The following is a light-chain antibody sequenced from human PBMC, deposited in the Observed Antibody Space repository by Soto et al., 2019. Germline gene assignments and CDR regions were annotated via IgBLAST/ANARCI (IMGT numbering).Light chain of an antibody. CDR3: CSYAGSYSWV. CDR2: DVS. Sequence: QSALTQPGSVSGSPGQSVTISCTGTSSDVGAYNYVSWYQHHPGKAPKVMIYDVSERPSGVPDRFSGSKSDNKASLTISGLQAEDEADYYCCSYAGSYSWVFGGGTKLTVL. CDR1: SSDVGAYNY. V-gene: IGLV2-11*01. J-gene: IGLJ3*02.